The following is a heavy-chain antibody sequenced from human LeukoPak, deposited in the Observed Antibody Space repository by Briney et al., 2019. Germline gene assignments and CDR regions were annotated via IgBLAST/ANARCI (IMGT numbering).Heavy chain of an antibody. CDR1: GFTFSSYW. CDR3: ATPSVHPEAFDI. V-gene: IGHV3-74*01. D-gene: IGHD1-1*01. J-gene: IGHJ3*02. Sequence: GGSLRLSCAASGFTFSSYWMHWVRQAPGKGLVWVSRINSDGSSTSYADSVKGRFTISRDNAKSTLYLQMNSLRVEDTVVYYCATPSVHPEAFDIWGQGTMVTVSS. CDR2: INSDGSST.